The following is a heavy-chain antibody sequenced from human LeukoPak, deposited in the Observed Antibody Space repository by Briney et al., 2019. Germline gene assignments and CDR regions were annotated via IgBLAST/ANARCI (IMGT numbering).Heavy chain of an antibody. V-gene: IGHV4-34*01. J-gene: IGHJ4*02. CDR3: ARKPTYYYDSSGPYPYYFDY. D-gene: IGHD3-22*01. CDR2: INHSGST. CDR1: GGSFSGHY. Sequence: SETLSLTCAVYGGSFSGHYWSWIRQPPGKGLEWIGEINHSGSTNYNPSLKSRVTISVDTSKNQFSLKLSSVTAADAAVYYCARKPTYYYDSSGPYPYYFDYWGQGTLVTVSS.